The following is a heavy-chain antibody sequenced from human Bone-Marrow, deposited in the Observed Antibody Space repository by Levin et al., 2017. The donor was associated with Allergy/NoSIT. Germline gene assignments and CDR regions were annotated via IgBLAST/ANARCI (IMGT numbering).Heavy chain of an antibody. CDR3: TRRDGYSH. CDR2: IGGSGGST. D-gene: IGHD5-24*01. CDR1: GFTFSTHA. J-gene: IGHJ4*02. V-gene: IGHV3-23*01. Sequence: GASVKVSCTASGFTFSTHAMNWVRQAPGKGLEWVSAIGGSGGSTFYADSVKGRFTISRVDSKNTAYLQMNSLKTEDTAVYYCTRRDGYSHWGQGTLVTVSS.